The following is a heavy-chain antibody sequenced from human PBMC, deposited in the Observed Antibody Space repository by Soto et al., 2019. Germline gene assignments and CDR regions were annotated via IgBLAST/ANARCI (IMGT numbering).Heavy chain of an antibody. CDR3: ANLLLLFGEPDLHYYYYGMDV. V-gene: IGHV3-74*01. D-gene: IGHD3-10*01. J-gene: IGHJ6*02. Sequence: GGSLRLSCAASGFTFSSYWMHWVRQAPGKGLVWVSRINSDGSSTSYADSVKGRFTISRDNAKNTLYLQMNSLRAEGTAVYYCANLLLLFGEPDLHYYYYGMDVWGQGTTVTVSS. CDR1: GFTFSSYW. CDR2: INSDGSST.